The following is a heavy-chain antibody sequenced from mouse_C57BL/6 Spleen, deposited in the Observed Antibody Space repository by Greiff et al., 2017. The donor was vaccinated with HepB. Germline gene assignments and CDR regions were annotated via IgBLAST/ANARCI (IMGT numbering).Heavy chain of an antibody. CDR3: ARRENHGYFDV. J-gene: IGHJ1*03. Sequence: QVTLKVCGPGILQSSQTLSLTCSFSGFSLSTSGMGVSWIRQPSGKGLEWLAHIYWDDDKRYNPSLKSRLTISKDTSRNQVFLKITSVDTADTATYYCARRENHGYFDVWGTGTTVTVSS. CDR1: GFSLSTSGMG. V-gene: IGHV8-12*01. CDR2: IYWDDDK.